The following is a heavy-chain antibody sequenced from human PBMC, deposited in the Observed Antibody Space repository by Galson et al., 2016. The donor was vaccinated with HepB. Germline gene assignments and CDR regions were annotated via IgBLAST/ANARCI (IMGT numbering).Heavy chain of an antibody. D-gene: IGHD3-22*01. CDR1: GFTFSSYA. Sequence: LRLSCAASGFTFSSYAMSWVRQAPGEGLEWISGISGSGGSTFYADSVKGRFTISRDKSKNTLYLQMNSLRAEDTAVYHCAKSPWYDSSGYYYFDYWGRGTLVTVSS. J-gene: IGHJ4*02. CDR3: AKSPWYDSSGYYYFDY. CDR2: ISGSGGST. V-gene: IGHV3-23*01.